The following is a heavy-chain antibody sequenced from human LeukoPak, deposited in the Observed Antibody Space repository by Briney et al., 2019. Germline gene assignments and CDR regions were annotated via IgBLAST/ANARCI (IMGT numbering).Heavy chain of an antibody. D-gene: IGHD2-2*01. J-gene: IGHJ4*02. CDR3: ARGGVYCSSVSCSVDY. CDR2: IRSKPYGGTT. CDR1: GFTFGDYA. Sequence: PGRSLRLSCTASGFTFGDYAMSWFRQAPGKGLEWVGFIRSKPYGGTTENAASVKGRFTISRGDSKSIAYLQMNSLKTEDTAVYYCARGGVYCSSVSCSVDYWGQGILVTVSS. V-gene: IGHV3-49*03.